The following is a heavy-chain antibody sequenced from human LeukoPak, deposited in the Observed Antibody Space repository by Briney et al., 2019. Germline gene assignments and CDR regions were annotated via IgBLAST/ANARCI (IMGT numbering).Heavy chain of an antibody. D-gene: IGHD6-13*01. CDR1: GYTFTSYD. J-gene: IGHJ4*02. CDR2: INPSGGST. Sequence: GASVKVSCKASGYTFTSYDINWVRQAPGQGLEWMGIINPSGGSTSYAQKFQGRVTMTRDTSTSTVYMELSSLRSEDTAVYYCARSSSWYTPVDYWGQGTLVTVSS. CDR3: ARSSSWYTPVDY. V-gene: IGHV1-46*01.